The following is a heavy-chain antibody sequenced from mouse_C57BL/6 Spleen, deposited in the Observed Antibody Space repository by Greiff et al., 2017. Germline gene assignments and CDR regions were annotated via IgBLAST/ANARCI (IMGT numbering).Heavy chain of an antibody. J-gene: IGHJ2*01. V-gene: IGHV1-81*01. CDR1: GYTFTSYG. CDR3: ARSGRDDYGSSYNYFDY. CDR2: IYPRSGNT. Sequence: QVQLKESGAELARPGASVKLSCKASGYTFTSYGISWVKQRTGQGLEWIGEIYPRSGNTYYNEKFKGKATLTADKSSSTAYMELRSLTSEDSAVYFCARSGRDDYGSSYNYFDYWGQGTTLTVSS. D-gene: IGHD1-1*01.